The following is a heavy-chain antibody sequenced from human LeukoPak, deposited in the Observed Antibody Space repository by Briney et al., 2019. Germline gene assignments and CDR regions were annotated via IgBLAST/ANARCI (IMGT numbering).Heavy chain of an antibody. CDR1: GGSISSSSYY. D-gene: IGHD3-10*01. CDR3: ARHQTVLLWFGESGPIDY. CDR2: VYYSGST. J-gene: IGHJ4*02. Sequence: SETLSLTCTVSGGSISSSSYYWGWIRQPPGKGLEWIGSVYYSGSTYYNPSLKSRVTISVDTSKNQFSLRLSSVTAADTAVYYCARHQTVLLWFGESGPIDYWGQGTLVTVSS. V-gene: IGHV4-39*01.